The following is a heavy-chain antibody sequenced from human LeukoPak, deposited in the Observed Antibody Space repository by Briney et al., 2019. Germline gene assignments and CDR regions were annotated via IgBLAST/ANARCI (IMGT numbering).Heavy chain of an antibody. CDR2: MYHTGGF. Sequence: PSETLSLTCTVSGGSISSSYWNWIRQPPGQGLEWIGEMYHTGGFNYNPSLKSRVTISLDKSQNQFSLRLSSVTAADTAVYYCARNPRDGHTFDYWGQGTLVTVSS. J-gene: IGHJ4*02. CDR1: GGSISSSY. CDR3: ARNPRDGHTFDY. V-gene: IGHV4-59*08.